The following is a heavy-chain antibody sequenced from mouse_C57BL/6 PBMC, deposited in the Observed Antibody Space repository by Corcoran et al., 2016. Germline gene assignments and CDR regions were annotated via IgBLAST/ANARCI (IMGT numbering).Heavy chain of an antibody. D-gene: IGHD1-1*01. CDR2: INTDSGVP. Sequence: QIQLVQSGPELKKPGETVKISCKASGYAFTTYGMSWVKQTQGKGLKWMGWINTDSGVPKYEDDFKGRFDVSLETSASTAYLQINNLNNENTATYFGASLYLVYYYGSSRYFDVWGTGTTVTVSS. CDR1: GYAFTTYG. J-gene: IGHJ1*03. V-gene: IGHV9-3*01. CDR3: ASLYLVYYYGSSRYFDV.